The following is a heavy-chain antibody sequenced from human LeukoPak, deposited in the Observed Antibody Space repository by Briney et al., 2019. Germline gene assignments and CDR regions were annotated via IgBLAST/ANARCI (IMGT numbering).Heavy chain of an antibody. D-gene: IGHD3-3*01. CDR1: GGSISSYY. J-gene: IGHJ4*02. Sequence: PSETLSLTCTVSGGSISSYYCSWIRQPPGKGLEWIGYIYYSGGSKYNPSLKSRVTISVDTSKNQLSLNLSSATAADTAVYYCATHGFDFWTGIYPYFDSWGQGALVTVSS. V-gene: IGHV4-59*08. CDR3: ATHGFDFWTGIYPYFDS. CDR2: IYYSGGS.